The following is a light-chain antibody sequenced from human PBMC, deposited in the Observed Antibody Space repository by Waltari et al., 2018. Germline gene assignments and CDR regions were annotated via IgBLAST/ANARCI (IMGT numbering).Light chain of an antibody. CDR1: QRVSSN. CDR2: GAS. V-gene: IGKV3-15*01. J-gene: IGKJ4*01. CDR3: QQYNNWPLLT. Sequence: IVMTQSPATLSVSSGERATLSCRARQRVSSNLAWYQQKPGQAPSLLRYGASTRATCIAARFSGSVSGTEFTLTISSLHSEDFAVYYCQQYNNWPLLTFGGGTKVEIK.